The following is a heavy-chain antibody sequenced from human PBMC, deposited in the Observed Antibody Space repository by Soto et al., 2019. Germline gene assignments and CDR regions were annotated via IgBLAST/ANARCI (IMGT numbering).Heavy chain of an antibody. CDR3: ARTILRGLISYFDY. J-gene: IGHJ4*02. Sequence: SETLSLTCTVSGGSISSYYWSWIRQPPGKGLEWIGYIYYSGSTNYNPSLKSRVTISVDTSKNQFSLKLNSVPAADTAVYYCARTILRGLISYFDYWGQGTLVTVSS. V-gene: IGHV4-59*12. CDR1: GGSISSYY. CDR2: IYYSGST. D-gene: IGHD3-10*01.